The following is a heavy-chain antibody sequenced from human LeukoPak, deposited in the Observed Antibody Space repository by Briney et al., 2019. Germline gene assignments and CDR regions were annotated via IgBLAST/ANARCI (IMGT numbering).Heavy chain of an antibody. CDR1: GFTFSDYY. Sequence: PGGSLRLSCAASGFTFSDYYMTWIRQAPGKGLEWVSDISSSGSTIYYADSIKGRFTISRDNAKNSVFLQMNSLRAEDTAVYYYARVGPYSSGWYSQNYFDYWGQGTLVTVSS. D-gene: IGHD6-19*01. J-gene: IGHJ4*02. V-gene: IGHV3-11*01. CDR3: ARVGPYSSGWYSQNYFDY. CDR2: ISSSGSTI.